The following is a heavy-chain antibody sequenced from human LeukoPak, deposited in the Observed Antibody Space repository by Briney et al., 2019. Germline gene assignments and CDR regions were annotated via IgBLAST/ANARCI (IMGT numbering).Heavy chain of an antibody. V-gene: IGHV3-23*01. D-gene: IGHD6-13*01. Sequence: GGSLRLSCAASGFAFSSYAMSWVRQAPGKGLEWVSAISGSGGSTYYADSVKGRFTISRDNSKNTLYLQMNSLRAEDTAVYYCAKLPPVYSSSRDAFDIWGQGTMVTVSS. CDR1: GFAFSSYA. CDR3: AKLPPVYSSSRDAFDI. CDR2: ISGSGGST. J-gene: IGHJ3*02.